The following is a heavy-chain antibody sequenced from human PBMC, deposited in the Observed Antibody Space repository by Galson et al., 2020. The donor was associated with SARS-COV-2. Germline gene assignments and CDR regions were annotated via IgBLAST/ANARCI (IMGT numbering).Heavy chain of an antibody. J-gene: IGHJ5*02. CDR1: GFTFSSYA. V-gene: IGHV3-23*01. D-gene: IGHD5-18*01. CDR2: ITNSAYNT. CDR3: AKDAGIQLWFDG. Sequence: GESLKISCAASGFTFSSYAMSWVRQAPGKGLEWVSTITNSAYNTYYASSVKGRFTISRDNSKNTLYLQMRDLRAEDTAVYYCAKDAGIQLWFDGWGQGALVTVS.